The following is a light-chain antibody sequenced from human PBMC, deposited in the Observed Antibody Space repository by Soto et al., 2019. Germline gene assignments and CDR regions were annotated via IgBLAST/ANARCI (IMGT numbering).Light chain of an antibody. CDR2: DVS. Sequence: QSVLTQPASVSGSPGQSITISCTGTSSDVGGYNYVSWYQQHPGKAPKLMIYDVSNRPSGVSNRFSGSKSGNTDSLTISGLQAEDEADYDCSSCTSSGYVCGTGTKVTVL. V-gene: IGLV2-14*01. J-gene: IGLJ1*01. CDR3: SSCTSSGYV. CDR1: SSDVGGYNY.